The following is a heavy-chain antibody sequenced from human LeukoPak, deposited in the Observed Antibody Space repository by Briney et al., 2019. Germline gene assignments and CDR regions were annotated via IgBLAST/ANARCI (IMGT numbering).Heavy chain of an antibody. CDR2: ISSSSYI. V-gene: IGHV3-21*01. D-gene: IGHD3-16*01. CDR3: ARDSDKYDYIWGSSDGDY. CDR1: GFTFSSYA. Sequence: GGSLRLSCAASGFTFSSYAMSWVRQAPGKGLEWVSSISSSSYIYYADSVKGRFTISRDNAKNSLYLQMNSLRAEDTAVYYCARDSDKYDYIWGSSDGDYWGQGTLVTVSS. J-gene: IGHJ4*02.